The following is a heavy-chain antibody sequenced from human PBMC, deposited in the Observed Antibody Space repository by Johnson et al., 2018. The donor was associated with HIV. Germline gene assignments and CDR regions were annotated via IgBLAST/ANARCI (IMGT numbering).Heavy chain of an antibody. CDR3: AQLLQVKVFDV. CDR2: ISGGGDGT. V-gene: IGHV3-23*04. D-gene: IGHD1-26*01. Sequence: VQLVESGGGVVQPGRSLRLSCAASGFTFSSYAMSWVRQAPGKGLEWVSGISGGGDGTNYADSVKGRLTISRDNSKNTLYLQMNSLRAEDTAMYYCAQLLQVKVFDVWGQGTMVTVSS. J-gene: IGHJ3*01. CDR1: GFTFSSYA.